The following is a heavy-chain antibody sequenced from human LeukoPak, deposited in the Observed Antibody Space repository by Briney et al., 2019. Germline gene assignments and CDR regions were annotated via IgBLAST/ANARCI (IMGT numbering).Heavy chain of an antibody. CDR1: GITLSNYG. D-gene: IGHD3-22*01. CDR2: MSVSGGGT. J-gene: IGHJ4*02. Sequence: GGSLRLSCAVSGITLSNYGMSWVRKAPGKGLEWVAGMSVSGGGTNYADSVKGRFTVSRDNSKNTLYLQMKSLRAEDTAVYFCAKRGVVIRVILVGFYKEAYYFDSWGQGALVTVSS. V-gene: IGHV3-23*01. CDR3: AKRGVVIRVILVGFYKEAYYFDS.